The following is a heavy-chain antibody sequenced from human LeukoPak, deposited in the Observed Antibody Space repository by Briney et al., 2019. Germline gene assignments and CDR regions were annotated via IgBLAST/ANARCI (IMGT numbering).Heavy chain of an antibody. V-gene: IGHV3-30*02. CDR1: GFTFSSYG. CDR3: AKDPGVPNYFDY. D-gene: IGHD1-1*01. CDR2: IRYDGSNK. Sequence: GGSLRLSCAASGFTFSSYGMHWVRQAPGKGLEWVAFIRYDGSNKYYADSVKGRFTISRDNSKNTLYLQMNSLRAEGTAVYYCAKDPGVPNYFDYWGQGTLVTVSS. J-gene: IGHJ4*02.